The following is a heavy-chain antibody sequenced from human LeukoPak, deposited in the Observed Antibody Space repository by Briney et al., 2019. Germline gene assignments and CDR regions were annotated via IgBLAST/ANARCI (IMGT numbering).Heavy chain of an antibody. CDR2: IYYSGST. CDR3: ARDSAGTYYYYGMDV. D-gene: IGHD6-13*01. J-gene: IGHJ6*02. V-gene: IGHV4-59*01. Sequence: SETLPLTCTVSGGSISSYYWSWIRQPPGKGLEWIGYIYYSGSTNYNPSLKSRVTISVDTSKNQLSLKLSSVTAADTAVYYCARDSAGTYYYYGMDVWGQGTTVTVSS. CDR1: GGSISSYY.